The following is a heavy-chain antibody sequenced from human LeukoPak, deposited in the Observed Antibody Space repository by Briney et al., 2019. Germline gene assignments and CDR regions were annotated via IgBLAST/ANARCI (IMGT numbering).Heavy chain of an antibody. D-gene: IGHD2-21*02. CDR1: GFSLSTSGMR. CDR3: ARTPYCGGDCYGDY. J-gene: IGHJ4*02. CDR2: IDWDDDK. V-gene: IGHV2-70*04. Sequence: ESGPALVKPTQTLTLTCTFSGFSLSTSGMRVSWIRQPPGKALEWLARIDWDDDKFYSTSLKTRLTISKDTSKNQVVLTMTNMDPVDTATYYCARTPYCGGDCYGDYWGQGTLVTVSS.